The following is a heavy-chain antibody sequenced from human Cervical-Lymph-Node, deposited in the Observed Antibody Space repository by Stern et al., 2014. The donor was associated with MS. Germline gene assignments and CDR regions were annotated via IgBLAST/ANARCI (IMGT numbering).Heavy chain of an antibody. CDR2: ISSSSSYI. V-gene: IGHV3-21*01. Sequence: VQLVQSGGSLVKPGGSLRLSCAASGFTFSSYSMNWVRQAPGKGLEWVSSISSSSSYIYYADSVKGRFTISRDNAKNSLYLQMNSLRAEDTAVYYCARDRGSGSSNYYYGMDVWGQGTTVTVSS. CDR1: GFTFSSYS. D-gene: IGHD3-10*01. CDR3: ARDRGSGSSNYYYGMDV. J-gene: IGHJ6*02.